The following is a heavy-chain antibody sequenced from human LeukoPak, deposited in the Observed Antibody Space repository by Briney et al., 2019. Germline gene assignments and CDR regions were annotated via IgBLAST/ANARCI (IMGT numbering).Heavy chain of an antibody. Sequence: GGSLRLSCAISGFIFNTNGMNWVRQSPGKGLEWLATIAGGDESTYYADSVKGRFAITRDNSKNTVFLHMNSLRVEDTAVYYCARGVYWSLDYWGQGTPVTVSS. V-gene: IGHV3-23*01. J-gene: IGHJ4*02. CDR3: ARGVYWSLDY. CDR1: GFIFNTNG. D-gene: IGHD1-1*01. CDR2: IAGGDEST.